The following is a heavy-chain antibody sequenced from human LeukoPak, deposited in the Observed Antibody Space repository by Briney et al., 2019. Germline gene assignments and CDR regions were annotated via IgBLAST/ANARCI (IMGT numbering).Heavy chain of an antibody. CDR2: IYYSGST. V-gene: IGHV4-39*01. CDR3: ARLRRVTMVRGVIIFDY. J-gene: IGHJ4*02. D-gene: IGHD3-10*01. Sequence: SSETLSLTCTVSGGSISSSSYYWGWIRPPPGKGLEWIGSIYYSGSTYYNPSLKSRVTISVDTSKNQVSLKLSSVTAADTAVYYCARLRRVTMVRGVIIFDYWGQGTLVTVSS. CDR1: GGSISSSSYY.